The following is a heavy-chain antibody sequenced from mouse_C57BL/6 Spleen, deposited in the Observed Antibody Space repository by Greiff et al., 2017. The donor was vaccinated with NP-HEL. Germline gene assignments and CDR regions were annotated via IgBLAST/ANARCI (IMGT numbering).Heavy chain of an antibody. D-gene: IGHD2-5*01. CDR2: IYPGDGDT. Sequence: VQLQQSGAELVKPGASVKISCKASGYAFSSYWMNWVKQRPGKGLEWIGQIYPGDGDTNYNGKFKGKATLTADKYSSTAYMQLSSLTSEDSAVYFCARSSNYPWFAYWGQGTLVTVSA. CDR1: GYAFSSYW. CDR3: ARSSNYPWFAY. J-gene: IGHJ3*01. V-gene: IGHV1-80*01.